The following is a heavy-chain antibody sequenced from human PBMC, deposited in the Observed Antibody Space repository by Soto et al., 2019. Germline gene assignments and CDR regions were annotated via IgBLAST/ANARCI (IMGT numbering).Heavy chain of an antibody. CDR2: IYYSGST. V-gene: IGHV4-59*08. CDR3: ARHNCSGGSCYSWIDYYYYMDV. CDR1: GGSISSYY. D-gene: IGHD2-15*01. Sequence: TSETLSLTCTVSGGSISSYYWSWIRQPPGKGLEWIGYIYYSGSTNYNPSLKSRVTISVDTSKNQFSLKLSSVTAADTAVYYCARHNCSGGSCYSWIDYYYYMDVWGKGTTVTVSS. J-gene: IGHJ6*03.